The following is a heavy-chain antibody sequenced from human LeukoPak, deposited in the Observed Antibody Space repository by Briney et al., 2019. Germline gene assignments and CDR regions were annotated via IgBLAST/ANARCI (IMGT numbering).Heavy chain of an antibody. Sequence: GGSLRLSCAPSGFIFEDYGMHWVRQAPGKGLEGVSGINWNGGSTGYADSVKGRFTIARDNAKNSPYLQMNSLRAEDMALYYCAKDMQQLGTGAFDIWGQGTMVTVSS. J-gene: IGHJ3*02. V-gene: IGHV3-20*04. CDR2: INWNGGST. CDR3: AKDMQQLGTGAFDI. CDR1: GFIFEDYG. D-gene: IGHD6-13*01.